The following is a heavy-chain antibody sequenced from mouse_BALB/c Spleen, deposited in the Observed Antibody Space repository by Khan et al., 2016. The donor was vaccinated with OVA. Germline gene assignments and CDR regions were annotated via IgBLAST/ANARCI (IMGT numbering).Heavy chain of an antibody. D-gene: IGHD2-1*01. V-gene: IGHV2-3*01. CDR3: GKHHYGNLYDMDY. CDR1: GFSIISYG. CDR2: IWGGGST. Sequence: VQLQESGPSLVEPSQSLSITCTVSGFSIISYGVNWVRQPPGKGLEWLGVIWGGGSTNYNSALINRLNISTDNSKSQVFLQLNSLQTDDTATYYCGKHHYGNLYDMDYWGQGTSVTVSS. J-gene: IGHJ4*01.